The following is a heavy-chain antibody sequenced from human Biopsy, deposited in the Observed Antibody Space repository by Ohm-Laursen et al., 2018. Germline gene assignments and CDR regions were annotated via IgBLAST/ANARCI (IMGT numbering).Heavy chain of an antibody. CDR2: IDPDGGRT. V-gene: IGHV1-2*02. J-gene: IGHJ4*02. CDR1: GYTFTSYG. CDR3: ARDPYCSGGNCYSPLDH. Sequence: ASVKVSCKASGYTFTSYGISWVRQAPGQGLEWMGWIDPDGGRTSFGQNFQGRVTMTSDTSTGTAYLELTRLRSDDTAVYYCARDPYCSGGNCYSPLDHWGQGTLVTVSA. D-gene: IGHD2-15*01.